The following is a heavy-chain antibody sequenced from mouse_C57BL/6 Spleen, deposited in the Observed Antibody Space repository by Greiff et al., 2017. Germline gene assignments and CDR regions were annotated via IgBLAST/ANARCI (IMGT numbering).Heavy chain of an antibody. V-gene: IGHV5-4*01. J-gene: IGHJ2*01. CDR1: GFTFSSYA. Sequence: EVHLVESGGGLVKPGGSLKLSCAASGFTFSSYAMSWVRQTPEKRLEWVATISDGGSYTYYPDNVKGRFTISRDNAKNNLYLQMSHLKSEDTAMYYCARDKGLRYFDYWGQGTTLTVSS. D-gene: IGHD2-4*01. CDR2: ISDGGSYT. CDR3: ARDKGLRYFDY.